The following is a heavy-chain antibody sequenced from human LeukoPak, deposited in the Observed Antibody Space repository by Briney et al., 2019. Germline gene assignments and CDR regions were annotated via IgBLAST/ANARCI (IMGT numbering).Heavy chain of an antibody. J-gene: IGHJ4*02. CDR1: GFTFRSYD. D-gene: IGHD3-10*01. CDR3: GSYGSGSFPGY. CDR2: IRYDGTDI. Sequence: GGSLRLSCAASGFTFRSYDMHWVRQAPGRGPQWVAYIRYDGTDILCADSVKGRFTIFRDNSNNTLFLQMNSLRIEDTAVYYCGSYGSGSFPGYRGQGTLVTVSS. V-gene: IGHV3-30*02.